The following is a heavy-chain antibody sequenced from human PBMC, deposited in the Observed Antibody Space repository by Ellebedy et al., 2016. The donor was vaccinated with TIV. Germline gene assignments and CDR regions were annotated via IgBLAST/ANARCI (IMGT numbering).Heavy chain of an antibody. J-gene: IGHJ4*02. CDR3: AKDESVGEVPRPFDY. CDR1: RFTFSIFC. V-gene: IGHV3-30*18. Sequence: GGSLRLXCAASRFTFSIFCLHWVRQAPGKGLEWVALISSDGRKKYYADSVRGRFTISRDNSKNTLYLQMDSLRVEDTAIYYCAKDESVGEVPRPFDYWGQGTLVTASS. CDR2: ISSDGRKK. D-gene: IGHD3-10*01.